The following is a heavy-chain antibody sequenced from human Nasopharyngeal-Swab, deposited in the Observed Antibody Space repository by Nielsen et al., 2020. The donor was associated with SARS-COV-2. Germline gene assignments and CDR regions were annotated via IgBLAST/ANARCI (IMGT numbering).Heavy chain of an antibody. D-gene: IGHD2-2*01. CDR3: ERYCSNTSCPRGFDY. J-gene: IGHJ4*02. V-gene: IGHV3-7*01. Sequence: WIRQPPGKGLEWVAHIKQSGSGQYYVDSVKGRFTISRDNAKNSLSLQRNSLRAEDTAVEEGERYCSNTSCPRGFDYWGQGTLVTVSS. CDR2: IKQSGSGQ.